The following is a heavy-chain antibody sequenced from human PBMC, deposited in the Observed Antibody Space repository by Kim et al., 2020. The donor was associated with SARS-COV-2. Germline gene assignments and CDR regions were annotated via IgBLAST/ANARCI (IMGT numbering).Heavy chain of an antibody. CDR3: ARRTAAAVNWYFDL. V-gene: IGHV3-13*01. Sequence: PGPVKVRFTISRENAKNSLYLQRNSLRAGDTAVYYCARRTAAAVNWYFDLWGRGTLVTVSS. J-gene: IGHJ2*01. D-gene: IGHD6-13*01.